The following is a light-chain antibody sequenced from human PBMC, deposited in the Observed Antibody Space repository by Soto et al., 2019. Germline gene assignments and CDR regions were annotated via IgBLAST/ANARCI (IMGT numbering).Light chain of an antibody. CDR3: HQYNDWPPIT. V-gene: IGKV3-15*01. J-gene: IGKJ5*01. Sequence: EIMMTQSPATLSVSPGERATLSCRASQSVGNNLAWYQQKPGQTPRLLIYYASTRATGIPARFNGSGSGTEFTLTITSLQSEDFALYYCHQYNDWPPITFGQGTRLEIK. CDR1: QSVGNN. CDR2: YAS.